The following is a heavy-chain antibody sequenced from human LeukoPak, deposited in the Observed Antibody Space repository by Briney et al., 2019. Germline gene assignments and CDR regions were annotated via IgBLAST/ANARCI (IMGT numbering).Heavy chain of an antibody. CDR2: INSDGSST. CDR1: GFTFSSYW. Sequence: GGSLRLSCAASGFTFSSYWMHWVRQAPGKGLVWVSRINSDGSSTSYADSVKGRFTISRDNAKNTLYLQMNSLRAEDTAVYYCAGTSSGPERRGMDVWGQGTTVTVSS. J-gene: IGHJ6*02. CDR3: AGTSSGPERRGMDV. V-gene: IGHV3-74*01. D-gene: IGHD6-19*01.